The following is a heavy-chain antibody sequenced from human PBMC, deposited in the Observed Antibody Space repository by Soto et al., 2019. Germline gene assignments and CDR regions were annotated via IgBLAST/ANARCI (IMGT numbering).Heavy chain of an antibody. CDR2: ISYDGSNK. V-gene: IGHV3-30*18. CDR1: GFTFSSYG. Sequence: LRLSCAASGFTFSSYGMHWVRQAPGKGLEWVAVISYDGSNKYYADSVKGRFTISRDNSKNTLYLQMNSLRAEDTAVYYCAKGDYGSGAFDIWGQGTMVTVSS. J-gene: IGHJ3*02. CDR3: AKGDYGSGAFDI. D-gene: IGHD4-17*01.